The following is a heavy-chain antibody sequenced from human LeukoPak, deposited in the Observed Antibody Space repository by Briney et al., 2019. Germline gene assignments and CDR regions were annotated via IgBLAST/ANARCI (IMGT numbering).Heavy chain of an antibody. J-gene: IGHJ1*01. CDR2: ISSSGSTI. Sequence: GGSLRLSCAASGFTFSDYYMSWIRQAPGKGLEWVSYISSSGSTIYYAGSVKGRFTISRDNAKNSLYLQMNSLRAEDTAVYYCAKEEGYYYDSGGYYVEYFQHWGQGTLVTVSS. CDR1: GFTFSDYY. CDR3: AKEEGYYYDSGGYYVEYFQH. D-gene: IGHD3-22*01. V-gene: IGHV3-11*01.